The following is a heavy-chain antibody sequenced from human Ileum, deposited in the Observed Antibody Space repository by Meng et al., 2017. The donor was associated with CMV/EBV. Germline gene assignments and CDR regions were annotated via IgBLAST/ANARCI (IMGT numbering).Heavy chain of an antibody. CDR2: SRNKANSYTT. CDR1: GFTFGDHA. CDR3: ARALVETRMVMGDY. J-gene: IGHJ4*02. V-gene: IGHV3-72*01. D-gene: IGHD5-18*01. Sequence: SLKISCTASGFTFGDHAMTWVRQAPGKGLEWVGRSRNKANSYTTEYAASVKGRFTISRDDSKNSLYLQMNSLKTEDTAVYYCARALVETRMVMGDYWGQGTLVTVSS.